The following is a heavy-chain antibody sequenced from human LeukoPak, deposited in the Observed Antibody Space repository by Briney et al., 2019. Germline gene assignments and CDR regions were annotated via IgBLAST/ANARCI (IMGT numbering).Heavy chain of an antibody. Sequence: GGSLRLSCAASGFTFSSYCMSWVRQAPGRGLEWVANIKQAGSEKYYVDSVKGRFTISRDNAQNSLFLQMSSLRAEDTAVYYCARGRFHLDSSGYSSFYHWGQGTLVTVSS. CDR3: ARGRFHLDSSGYSSFYH. V-gene: IGHV3-7*01. D-gene: IGHD3-22*01. CDR1: GFTFSSYC. J-gene: IGHJ4*02. CDR2: IKQAGSEK.